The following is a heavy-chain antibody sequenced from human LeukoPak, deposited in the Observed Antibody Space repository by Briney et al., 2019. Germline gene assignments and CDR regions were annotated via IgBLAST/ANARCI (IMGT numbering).Heavy chain of an antibody. CDR1: GGSISSGSYY. D-gene: IGHD3-9*01. CDR2: IYYSGST. V-gene: IGHV4-39*01. J-gene: IGHJ1*01. Sequence: PSETLSHTCTVSGGSISSGSYYWGWIRQPPGKGLEWIGSIYYSGSTYYNPSLKRRVTISVDTSNNQFSLKLSSVTAADMAVYYCARHGAMTGNFQHWGQGTLVTVSS. CDR3: ARHGAMTGNFQH.